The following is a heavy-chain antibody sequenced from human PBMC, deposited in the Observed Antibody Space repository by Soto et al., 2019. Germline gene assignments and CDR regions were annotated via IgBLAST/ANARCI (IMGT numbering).Heavy chain of an antibody. D-gene: IGHD3-22*01. CDR1: GGSISSSNW. Sequence: PSETLSLTCAVSGGSISSSNWWSWVRQPPGKGLEWIGEIYHSGSTNYNPSLKSRVTISVDKSKNQFSLKLSSVTAADTAVYYCARAKIVVVITRGDALDIWGQGTMVTVSS. CDR2: IYHSGST. CDR3: ARAKIVVVITRGDALDI. V-gene: IGHV4-4*02. J-gene: IGHJ3*02.